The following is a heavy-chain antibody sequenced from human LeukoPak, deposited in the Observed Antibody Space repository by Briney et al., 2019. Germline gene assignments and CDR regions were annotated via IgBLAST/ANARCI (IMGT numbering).Heavy chain of an antibody. D-gene: IGHD3-10*01. Sequence: GGSLRLSCAASGFTFSNFAMTRVRQAPGKGLEWVSTIGGGGGTTYYADSVKGRFTISRDNSRNTAFLQMNSLRAEDTAIYYCAKRAYGSIDYWGQGTLVTVSS. CDR3: AKRAYGSIDY. J-gene: IGHJ4*02. CDR1: GFTFSNFA. CDR2: IGGGGGTT. V-gene: IGHV3-23*01.